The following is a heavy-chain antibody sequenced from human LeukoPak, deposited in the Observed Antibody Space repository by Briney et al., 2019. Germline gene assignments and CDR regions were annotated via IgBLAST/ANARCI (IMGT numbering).Heavy chain of an antibody. J-gene: IGHJ1*01. Sequence: SGGSLRLSCAASGFTFSDHYMDWVRQAAGKGLEWVGRTRNKVSSYTTDYAASVKGRFTISRDDSKNSLYLQMNSLKTEDTAVYYCVRGPYCSGGTCYFAEYFQHWGQGALVTVSS. CDR1: GFTFSDHY. CDR3: VRGPYCSGGTCYFAEYFQH. CDR2: TRNKVSSYTT. D-gene: IGHD2-15*01. V-gene: IGHV3-72*01.